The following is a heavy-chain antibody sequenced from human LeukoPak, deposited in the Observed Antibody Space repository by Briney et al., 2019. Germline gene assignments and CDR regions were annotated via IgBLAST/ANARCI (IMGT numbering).Heavy chain of an antibody. D-gene: IGHD2-21*02. Sequence: GRSLRLSCAASGFTFSHFGMHWVRQAPGKGLEWVSIIWYDGSNQYYADSVKGRFTISRDNSKNTVFLQMNSLRVEDTAVYYCARGISTAASTFDPWGPGTLVTVSS. CDR2: IWYDGSNQ. CDR1: GFTFSHFG. V-gene: IGHV3-33*01. CDR3: ARGISTAASTFDP. J-gene: IGHJ5*02.